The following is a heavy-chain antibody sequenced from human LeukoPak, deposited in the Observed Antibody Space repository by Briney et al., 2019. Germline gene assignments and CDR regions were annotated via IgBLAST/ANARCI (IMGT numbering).Heavy chain of an antibody. V-gene: IGHV3-20*04. CDR3: ARFSSSWRYYMDV. CDR2: INWNGGST. D-gene: IGHD6-6*01. Sequence: GGSLRLSCAASGFTFDDYGMSWVRQAPGKGLEWVSGINWNGGSTGYADSVKGRFTISRGNAKNSLYLQMNSLRAEDTALYYCARFSSSWRYYMDVWGKGTTVTVSS. J-gene: IGHJ6*03. CDR1: GFTFDDYG.